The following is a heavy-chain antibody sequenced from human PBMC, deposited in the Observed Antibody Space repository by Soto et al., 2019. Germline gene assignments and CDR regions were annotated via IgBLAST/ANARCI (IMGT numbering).Heavy chain of an antibody. CDR3: TTPLVPTYHDAFDI. CDR2: IRRKAKSYAT. V-gene: IGHV3-73*01. D-gene: IGHD5-12*01. J-gene: IGHJ3*02. CDR1: VFTLSGSA. Sequence: LRLSCAASVFTLSGSAMHWGRQASGKGLEWVGRIRRKAKSYATAYAASVKGRSTISRDDSKNTAYLQMNSLKPEDPAVYYCTTPLVPTYHDAFDIWGQRTMVTVSS.